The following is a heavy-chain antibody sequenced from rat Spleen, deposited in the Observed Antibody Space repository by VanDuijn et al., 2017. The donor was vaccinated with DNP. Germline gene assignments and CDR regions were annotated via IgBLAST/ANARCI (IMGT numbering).Heavy chain of an antibody. Sequence: EVKLVESGGGLVQPGRSLKLSCAASGFIFSNYWMTWIRQAPGKGLEWVASITNTGDGSYYSDSVKGRFTISRDNAKRTLYLQMNSLRSEDTATYYCTSSYPGIRGYYFDYWGQGVMVTVSS. CDR1: GFIFSNYW. CDR3: TSSYPGIRGYYFDY. D-gene: IGHD1-4*01. CDR2: ITNTGDGS. V-gene: IGHV5-31*01. J-gene: IGHJ2*01.